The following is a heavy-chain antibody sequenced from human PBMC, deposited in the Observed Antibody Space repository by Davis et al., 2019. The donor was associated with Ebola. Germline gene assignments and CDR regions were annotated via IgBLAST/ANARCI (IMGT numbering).Heavy chain of an antibody. D-gene: IGHD3-3*01. V-gene: IGHV3-64*01. J-gene: IGHJ6*04. CDR2: ISSNGRIT. CDR1: GFTFSSYA. CDR3: AKDIRARAFGVVLDV. Sequence: PGGSLRLSCAASGFTFSSYALHWVRQAPGKGLEYVSAISSNGRITYYANSVKGRFTISRDNSKKTLYLQMNSLRAEDTAVYYCAKDIRARAFGVVLDVWGKGTTVTVSS.